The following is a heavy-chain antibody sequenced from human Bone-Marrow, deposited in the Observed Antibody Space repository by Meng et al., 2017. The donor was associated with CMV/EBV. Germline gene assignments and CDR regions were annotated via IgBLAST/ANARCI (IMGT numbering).Heavy chain of an antibody. J-gene: IGHJ6*02. V-gene: IGHV3-73*01. CDR2: IRSKANSYAT. CDR3: TISDTAMVRGNYYYYYGMDV. D-gene: IGHD5-18*01. Sequence: GESLKISCAASGFTFSGSAMHWVRQASGKGPEWVGRIRSKANSYATAYAASVKGRFTISRDDSKNTAYLQMNSLKTEDTAVYYCTISDTAMVRGNYYYYYGMDVWGQGTTVTVSS. CDR1: GFTFSGSA.